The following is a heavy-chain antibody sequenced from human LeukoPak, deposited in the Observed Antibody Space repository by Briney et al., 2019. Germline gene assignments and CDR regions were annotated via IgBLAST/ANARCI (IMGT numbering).Heavy chain of an antibody. Sequence: TGGSLRLSCSAAGFTFRSHAMHWVRQAPGKGLEYVSTINDDGGLTYYADSVKGRFTISRDNSKNTVYLQMNNLRPDDSAVYHCLKGGWATIGPPKDWGQGTQVSVSS. CDR2: INDDGGLT. CDR3: LKGGWATIGPPKD. J-gene: IGHJ1*01. V-gene: IGHV3-64D*08. D-gene: IGHD5-24*01. CDR1: GFTFRSHA.